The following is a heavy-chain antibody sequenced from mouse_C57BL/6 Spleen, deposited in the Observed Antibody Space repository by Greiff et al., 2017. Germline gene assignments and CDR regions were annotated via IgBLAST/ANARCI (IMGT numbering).Heavy chain of an antibody. CDR1: GYTFPSSW. CDR3: ARALRLHP. CDR2: IDPSESYT. D-gene: IGHD3-2*02. Sequence: QVQLQQPGAELVKPGASVTLSCKASGYTFPSSWMQWVKQRPGQGLEWIGEIDPSESYTNYKQNFKGKATLTVDTSTSTDYMQLSSLTSEDAAVYYWARALRLHPWGQGTTLTVSS. V-gene: IGHV1-50*01. J-gene: IGHJ2*01.